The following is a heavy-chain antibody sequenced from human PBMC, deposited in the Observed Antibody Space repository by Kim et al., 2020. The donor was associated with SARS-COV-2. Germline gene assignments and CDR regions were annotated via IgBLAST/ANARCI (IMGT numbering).Heavy chain of an antibody. V-gene: IGHV4-39*01. D-gene: IGHD6-13*01. J-gene: IGHJ5*02. CDR1: GGSISSSSYY. CDR2: IYYSGST. Sequence: SETLSLTCTVSGGSISSSSYYWGWIRQPPGKGLEWIGSIYYSGSTYYNPSLKSRVTISVDTSKNQFSLKLSSVTAADTAVYYCARRSSWYENWFDPWGQGTLVTVSS. CDR3: ARRSSWYENWFDP.